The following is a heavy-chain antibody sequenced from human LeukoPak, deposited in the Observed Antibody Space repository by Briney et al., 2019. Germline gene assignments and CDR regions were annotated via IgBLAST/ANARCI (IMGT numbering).Heavy chain of an antibody. J-gene: IGHJ1*01. V-gene: IGHV3-21*01. CDR1: GFTFSSYS. CDR2: ISSSSTYI. CDR3: ASPSLFGVAPASH. D-gene: IGHD3-3*01. Sequence: PGGSLRLSCAASGFTFSSYSMSWVRQAPGKGLEWVSSISSSSTYIYYADSVKGRFTISRDNAKNSLYLQMNSLRAEDTAVYYCASPSLFGVAPASHWGQGTLVTVSS.